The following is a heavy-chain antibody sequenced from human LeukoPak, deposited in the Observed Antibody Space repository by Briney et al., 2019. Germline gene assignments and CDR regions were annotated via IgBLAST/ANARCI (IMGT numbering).Heavy chain of an antibody. CDR1: GFSFTNYA. Sequence: GGSLRLSCAASGFSFTNYAMSWVRQAPARGPEWLSSMKGGGETFYADSVKGRFTLSRDDSRNTVYLQLNNLRVEDTAIYYCARASWISTAAAVCWGQGTQVTLSS. D-gene: IGHD2-15*01. V-gene: IGHV3-23*01. CDR3: ARASWISTAAAVC. CDR2: MKGGGET. J-gene: IGHJ4*02.